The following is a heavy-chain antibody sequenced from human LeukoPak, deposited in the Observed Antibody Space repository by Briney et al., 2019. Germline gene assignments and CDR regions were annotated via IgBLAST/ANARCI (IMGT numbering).Heavy chain of an antibody. Sequence: SETLSLTCTVSGYSISSGYYWSWIRQPPGKGLEWIGSIYYSGSTYYSPSLKSRVTISVDTSKNQFSLKLSSVTAADTAVYYCARVGGRDGYDLDYWGQGTLVTVSS. CDR1: GYSISSGYY. CDR2: IYYSGST. CDR3: ARVGGRDGYDLDY. V-gene: IGHV4-38-2*02. D-gene: IGHD5-24*01. J-gene: IGHJ4*02.